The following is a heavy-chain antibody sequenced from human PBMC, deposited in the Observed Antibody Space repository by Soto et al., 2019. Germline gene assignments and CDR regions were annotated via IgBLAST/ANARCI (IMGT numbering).Heavy chain of an antibody. D-gene: IGHD3-9*01. Sequence: ASVKVSCKASGYTFTSYGISCVRQAPGQGLEWMGWISAYNGNTNYAQKLQGRVTMTTDTSTSTAYMELRSLRSDDTAVYYCAREEYYDILTGYPYFDCLGQGTLVTVSS. J-gene: IGHJ4*02. CDR2: ISAYNGNT. CDR3: AREEYYDILTGYPYFDC. CDR1: GYTFTSYG. V-gene: IGHV1-18*04.